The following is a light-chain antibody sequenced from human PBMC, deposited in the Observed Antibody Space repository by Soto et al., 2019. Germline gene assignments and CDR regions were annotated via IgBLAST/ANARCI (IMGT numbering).Light chain of an antibody. Sequence: QSALTQPASVSGSPGQSITISCTGTSSDVGGYNYVSWYQQHPGKAPKLMIYEVSNRPSGVSNRFSGSKSGNTASLTISGLQAEDEDDYYCSSYTSSSFYVFGTGTKVTV. V-gene: IGLV2-14*01. CDR2: EVS. CDR3: SSYTSSSFYV. J-gene: IGLJ1*01. CDR1: SSDVGGYNY.